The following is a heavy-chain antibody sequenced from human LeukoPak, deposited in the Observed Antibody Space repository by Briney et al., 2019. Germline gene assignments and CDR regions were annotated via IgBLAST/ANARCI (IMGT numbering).Heavy chain of an antibody. CDR1: GFTFSSYA. V-gene: IGHV3-30-3*01. D-gene: IGHD2/OR15-2a*01. Sequence: HAGGSLRLSCATSGFTFSSYAMNWVRQAPGKGLEWVALISYDESNKYYADSVKGRFTISRDNSKNTLYLQMNSLRPDDTAVYFCARLPGDYWPNNFDCWGQGTLVTVSS. J-gene: IGHJ4*02. CDR2: ISYDESNK. CDR3: ARLPGDYWPNNFDC.